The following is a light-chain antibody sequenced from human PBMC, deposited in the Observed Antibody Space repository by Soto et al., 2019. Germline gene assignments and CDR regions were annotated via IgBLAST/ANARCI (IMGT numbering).Light chain of an antibody. CDR1: SSDVGGYNY. V-gene: IGLV2-14*01. J-gene: IGLJ1*01. Sequence: QSALTQPASVSGSPGQSITISCTGTSSDVGGYNYVSWYQQHPGKAPKPMIYEVSNRPSGVCNRFSGSKSGNTASLTISGLQAEDETDYYFSSYTSSTTYVFGTGTELTVL. CDR3: SSYTSSTTYV. CDR2: EVS.